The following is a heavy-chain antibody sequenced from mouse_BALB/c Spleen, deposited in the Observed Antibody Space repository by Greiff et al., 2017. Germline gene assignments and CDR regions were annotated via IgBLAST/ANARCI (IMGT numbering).Heavy chain of an antibody. Sequence: QVQLKQSGPGLVQPSQSLSITCTVSGFSLTSYGVHWVRQSPGKGLEWLGVIWSGGSTDYNAAFISRLSISKDNSKSQVFFKMNSLHANDTAIYYCARNDGYAHFDYWGQGTTLTVSS. D-gene: IGHD2-3*01. V-gene: IGHV2-2*02. CDR2: IWSGGST. CDR1: GFSLTSYG. CDR3: ARNDGYAHFDY. J-gene: IGHJ2*01.